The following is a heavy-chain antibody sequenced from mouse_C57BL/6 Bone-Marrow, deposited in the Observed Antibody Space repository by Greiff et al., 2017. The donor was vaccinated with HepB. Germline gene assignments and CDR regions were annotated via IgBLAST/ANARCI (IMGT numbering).Heavy chain of an antibody. CDR1: GFTFSDYY. D-gene: IGHD2-4*01. V-gene: IGHV5-12*01. CDR3: ARQYYDYDWYFDV. CDR2: ISNGGGST. J-gene: IGHJ1*03. Sequence: EVKLMESGGGLVQSGGSLKLSCAASGFTFSDYYMYWVRQTPEKRLEWVAYISNGGGSTYYPDTVKGRFTISRDNAKNTLYLQMSRLKSEDTAMYYCARQYYDYDWYFDVWGTGTTVTVSS.